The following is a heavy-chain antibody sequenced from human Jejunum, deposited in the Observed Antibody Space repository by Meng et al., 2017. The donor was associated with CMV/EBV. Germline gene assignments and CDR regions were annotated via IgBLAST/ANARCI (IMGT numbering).Heavy chain of an antibody. Sequence: KGSGYSFTGYYVHWVRQAPGQGLEWLGWINPNSGATSYAQNFQDRVTMTRDTSISTAYMELNRLRSDDTAVYYCARDSIGDSYFDYWGQGKVVTVSS. V-gene: IGHV1-2*02. CDR1: GYSFTGYY. CDR2: INPNSGAT. CDR3: ARDSIGDSYFDY. D-gene: IGHD2-21*02. J-gene: IGHJ4*02.